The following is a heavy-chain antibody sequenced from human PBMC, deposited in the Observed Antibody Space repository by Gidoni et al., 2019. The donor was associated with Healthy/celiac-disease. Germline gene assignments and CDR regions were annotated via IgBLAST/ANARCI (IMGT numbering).Heavy chain of an antibody. CDR3: ARDGATSAAGFVYFDY. CDR2: INPSGGST. J-gene: IGHJ4*02. D-gene: IGHD6-13*01. Sequence: QVQLVQSGAEVKKPGASVKVSCKASGYTFTSYYMHWVRQAPGQGLEWMGIINPSGGSTSYAQKFQGRVTMTRDTSTSTVYMELSSLRSEDTAVYYCARDGATSAAGFVYFDYWGQGTLVTVSS. V-gene: IGHV1-46*01. CDR1: GYTFTSYY.